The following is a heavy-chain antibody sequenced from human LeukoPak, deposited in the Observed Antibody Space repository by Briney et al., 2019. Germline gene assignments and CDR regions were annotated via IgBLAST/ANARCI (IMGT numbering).Heavy chain of an antibody. CDR1: GGSISSYY. V-gene: IGHV4-59*01. CDR2: IYYSGST. D-gene: IGHD3-16*02. J-gene: IGHJ5*02. Sequence: SETLSLTCTVSGGSISSYYWSWIRQPPGKGLEWIGYIYYSGSTNYNPSLKSRVTISVDTSKNQFSLKLSSVTAADTAVYYCARALRLGELSLSYNWFDPWGQGTLVTVSS. CDR3: ARALRLGELSLSYNWFDP.